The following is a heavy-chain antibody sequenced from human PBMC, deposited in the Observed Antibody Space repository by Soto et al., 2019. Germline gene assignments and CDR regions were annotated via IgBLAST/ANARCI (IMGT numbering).Heavy chain of an antibody. D-gene: IGHD3-3*01. V-gene: IGHV4-61*05. J-gene: IGHJ5*02. Sequence: SXTLSLTCTVSGGSISSSSYYWGWIRQPPGKGLEWIGYIYYSGSTNYNPSLKSRVTISVDTSKNQFSLKLSSVTAADTAVYYCARGGYDFWSGYYLWFDPWGQGTLVTVSS. CDR1: GGSISSSSYY. CDR3: ARGGYDFWSGYYLWFDP. CDR2: IYYSGST.